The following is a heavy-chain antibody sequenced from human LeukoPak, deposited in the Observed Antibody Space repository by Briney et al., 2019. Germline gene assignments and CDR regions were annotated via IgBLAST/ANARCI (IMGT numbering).Heavy chain of an antibody. V-gene: IGHV3-66*01. J-gene: IGHJ5*02. CDR2: IYSGGST. CDR3: ARDHDYGGNGSNWFDP. CDR1: GFTVSSNY. Sequence: GGSRRLSCAASGFTVSSNYMSWVRQAPGKGLEWVSVIYSGGSTYYADSVKGRFTISRDNSKNTLYLQMNSLRAEDTAVYYCARDHDYGGNGSNWFDPWGQGTLVTVSS. D-gene: IGHD4-23*01.